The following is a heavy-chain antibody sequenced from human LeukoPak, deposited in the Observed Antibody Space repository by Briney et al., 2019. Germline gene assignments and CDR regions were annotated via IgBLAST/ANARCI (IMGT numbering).Heavy chain of an antibody. CDR1: GYTLTELS. CDR3: ATAFGVAVAGTEGSFDY. V-gene: IGHV1-24*01. D-gene: IGHD6-19*01. CDR2: FDPEDGET. J-gene: IGHJ4*02. Sequence: ASVTVSCKVSGYTLTELSMHWVRQAPGKGLEWMGGFDPEDGETIYAQKFQGRVTMTEDTSTDTAYMELSSLRSEDTAVYYCATAFGVAVAGTEGSFDYWGQGTLVTVSS.